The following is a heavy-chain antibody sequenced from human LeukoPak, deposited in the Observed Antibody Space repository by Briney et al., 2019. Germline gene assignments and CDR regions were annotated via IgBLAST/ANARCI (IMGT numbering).Heavy chain of an antibody. D-gene: IGHD1-26*01. V-gene: IGHV4-59*08. CDR1: GGSISRYY. J-gene: IGHJ6*02. CDR2: IYNSGST. Sequence: SETLSLTCSVSGGSISRYYWSWIRPPPGKGLEWIGYIYNSGSTNYNPSLKSRVTISVDTSKHQFSLRLTSVTAADTAVYYCAATMPVGSDYGMDVWGQGTTVTVSS. CDR3: AATMPVGSDYGMDV.